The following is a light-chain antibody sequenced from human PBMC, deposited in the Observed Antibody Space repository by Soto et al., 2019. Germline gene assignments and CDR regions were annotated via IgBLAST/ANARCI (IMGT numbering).Light chain of an antibody. V-gene: IGKV3-20*01. J-gene: IGKJ1*01. CDR2: GAS. CDR3: QQYDNSPIT. Sequence: IVMTQSPATLSVSPGERATLSCRASQSISSKLAWYQQKPGQAPRLLIYGASSRATGIPDRFSGTGSETDFTLTISRLEPEDFAVYYCQQYDNSPITFGQGTKVDIK. CDR1: QSISSK.